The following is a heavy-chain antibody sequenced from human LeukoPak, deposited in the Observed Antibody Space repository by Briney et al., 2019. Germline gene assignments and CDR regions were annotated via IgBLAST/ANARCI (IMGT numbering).Heavy chain of an antibody. Sequence: PSETLSLTCPVSGGSISSGGYYWSWIRQHPGKGLEWIGYIYYSGSTYYNPSLKSRVTISVDTSKNQFSLKLNSVTAADTAVYYCARGMTTTQVQIKTHDYWGQGTLVTVSS. V-gene: IGHV4-31*03. J-gene: IGHJ4*02. D-gene: IGHD5-24*01. CDR3: ARGMTTTQVQIKTHDY. CDR2: IYYSGST. CDR1: GGSISSGGYY.